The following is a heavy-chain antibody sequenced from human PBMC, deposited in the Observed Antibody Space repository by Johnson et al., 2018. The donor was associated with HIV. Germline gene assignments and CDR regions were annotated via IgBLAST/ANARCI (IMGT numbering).Heavy chain of an antibody. V-gene: IGHV3-66*01. J-gene: IGHJ3*02. CDR1: GFTVSSNY. CDR3: ARERRLASNAFDI. Sequence: VQLVESGGVVVQPGGSLRLSCAASGFTVSSNYMSWVRQAPGKGLEWVSVIYSGGSTYYADSVKGRFTISRDNSKNTLYLQRNSLRAEDTAVYYCARERRLASNAFDIWGQGTMVTVSS. CDR2: IYSGGST.